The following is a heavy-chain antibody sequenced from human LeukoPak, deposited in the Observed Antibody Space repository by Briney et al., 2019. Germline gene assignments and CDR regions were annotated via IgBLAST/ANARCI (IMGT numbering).Heavy chain of an antibody. CDR2: ISSSSSYI. CDR3: ATRPQWDCSGGSCYPIGY. D-gene: IGHD2-15*01. Sequence: GGSLRLSCAASGFTFSSYSMNWVRQAPGKGLEWVSSISSSSSYIYYADSVKGRFTISRDNAKNSLYLQMNSLRAEDTAVYYCATRPQWDCSGGSCYPIGYWGQGTLVTVSS. J-gene: IGHJ4*02. CDR1: GFTFSSYS. V-gene: IGHV3-21*01.